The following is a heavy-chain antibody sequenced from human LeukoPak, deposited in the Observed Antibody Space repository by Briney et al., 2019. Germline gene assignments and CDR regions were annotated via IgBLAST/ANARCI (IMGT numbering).Heavy chain of an antibody. J-gene: IGHJ4*02. D-gene: IGHD3-22*01. CDR2: ISGSGGST. Sequence: GGSLRLSCAASGFTFSSYAMSWVRQAPGKGLEWVSAISGSGGSTYYADSVKGWFTISRDNSKNTLYLQMNSLRAEDTAVYYCAKAMGGAYYYDSSGYPPLEAYYFDYWGQGTLVTVSS. CDR1: GFTFSSYA. V-gene: IGHV3-23*01. CDR3: AKAMGGAYYYDSSGYPPLEAYYFDY.